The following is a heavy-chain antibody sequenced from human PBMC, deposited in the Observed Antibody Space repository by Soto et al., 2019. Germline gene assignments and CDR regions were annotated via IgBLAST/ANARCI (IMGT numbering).Heavy chain of an antibody. J-gene: IGHJ6*02. V-gene: IGHV4-61*01. D-gene: IGHD6-6*01. CDR1: GGSVSSGSYY. Sequence: SETLSLTCTVSGGSVSSGSYYWSWIRQPPGKGLEWIGYIYYSGSTNYNPSLKSRVTISVDTSKNQFSLKLSSVTAADTAVYYCASEYSSSSYYYGMDVWGQGTTVTVS. CDR2: IYYSGST. CDR3: ASEYSSSSYYYGMDV.